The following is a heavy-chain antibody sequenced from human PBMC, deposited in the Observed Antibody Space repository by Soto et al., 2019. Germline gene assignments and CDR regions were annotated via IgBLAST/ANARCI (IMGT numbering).Heavy chain of an antibody. CDR1: GGTFSSYA. D-gene: IGHD3-3*01. V-gene: IGHV1-69*06. Sequence: QVQLVQSGAEVKKPGSSVKVSCKASGGTFSSYAISWVRQAPGQGLEWMGGIIPIFGTANYAQKFQGRVTITAEKSTSTAYMELSSLRSVDTAVYYCASPTREWLPPARDYYYGMDVWGQGTTVTVSS. CDR2: IIPIFGTA. J-gene: IGHJ6*02. CDR3: ASPTREWLPPARDYYYGMDV.